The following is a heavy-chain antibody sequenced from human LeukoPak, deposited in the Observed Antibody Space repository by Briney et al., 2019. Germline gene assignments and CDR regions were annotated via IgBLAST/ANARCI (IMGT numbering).Heavy chain of an antibody. D-gene: IGHD4-17*01. V-gene: IGHV3-33*06. J-gene: IGHJ4*02. Sequence: GGSLRLSRAASGFTFSSYGMHWVRQAPGKGLEWVAVIWYDGSNKYYADSVKGRFTISRDNSKNTLYLQMNSLRAEDTAVYYCAKSNSAYGDLFDYWGQGTLVTVSS. CDR3: AKSNSAYGDLFDY. CDR1: GFTFSSYG. CDR2: IWYDGSNK.